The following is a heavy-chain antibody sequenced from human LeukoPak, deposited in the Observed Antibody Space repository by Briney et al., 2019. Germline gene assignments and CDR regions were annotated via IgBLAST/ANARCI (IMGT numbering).Heavy chain of an antibody. Sequence: GESLKISCKGSGYSFTSNWIGWVRQMPGKGLEWMGIIYPGDSDTRYSPSFQGHVTISADKSISTAYLQWSSLKASDTAMYYYARPPHEDYYDSSGYYAFDIWGQGTMVTVSS. CDR1: GYSFTSNW. CDR2: IYPGDSDT. V-gene: IGHV5-51*01. D-gene: IGHD3-22*01. CDR3: ARPPHEDYYDSSGYYAFDI. J-gene: IGHJ3*02.